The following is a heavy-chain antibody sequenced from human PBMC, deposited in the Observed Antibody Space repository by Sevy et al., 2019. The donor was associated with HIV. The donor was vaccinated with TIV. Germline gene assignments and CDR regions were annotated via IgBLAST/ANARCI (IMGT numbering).Heavy chain of an antibody. V-gene: IGHV4-4*02. D-gene: IGHD7-27*01. CDR1: GGSISSSNW. CDR2: IYHSGST. Sequence: SETLSLTCAVSGGSISSSNWWSWVRQPPGKGLECIGEIYHSGSTNYNPSLKSRVTISVDKSKNQFSLKLSSVTAADTAVYYCARELGIGYYGMDVWGQGTTVTVS. J-gene: IGHJ6*02. CDR3: ARELGIGYYGMDV.